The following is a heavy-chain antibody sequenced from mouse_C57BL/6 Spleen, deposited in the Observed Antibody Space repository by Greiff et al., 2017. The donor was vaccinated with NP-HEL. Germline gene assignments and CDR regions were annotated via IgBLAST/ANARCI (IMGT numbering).Heavy chain of an antibody. D-gene: IGHD1-1*02. J-gene: IGHJ1*03. Sequence: QVQLQQSGAELVRPGTSVKVSCKASGYAFTNYLIEWVKQRPGQGLEWIGVINPGSGGTNYNEKFKGKATLTADKSSSTAYMQLSSLTSADSAVYFCARDYGGSQCYFEGWGTGTTVTVSS. V-gene: IGHV1-54*01. CDR1: GYAFTNYL. CDR2: INPGSGGT. CDR3: ARDYGGSQCYFEG.